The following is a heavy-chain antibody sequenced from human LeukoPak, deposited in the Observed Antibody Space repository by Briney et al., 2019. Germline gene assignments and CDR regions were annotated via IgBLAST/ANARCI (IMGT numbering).Heavy chain of an antibody. V-gene: IGHV3-21*01. Sequence: GGSLRLSCAASGFTFSSYSMNWVRQAPGKGLEWVSSISSSSYIYYADSVKGRFTISRDNAKNSLYLQMNSLRAEDTAVYYCARRMSGSYYYSFDHWGQGTLVTVSS. CDR2: ISSSSYI. CDR3: ARRMSGSYYYSFDH. D-gene: IGHD1-26*01. CDR1: GFTFSSYS. J-gene: IGHJ5*02.